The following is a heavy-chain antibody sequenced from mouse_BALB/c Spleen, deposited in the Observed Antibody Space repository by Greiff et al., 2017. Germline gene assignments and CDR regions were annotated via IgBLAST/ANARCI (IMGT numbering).Heavy chain of an antibody. CDR2: ISSGGGST. J-gene: IGHJ1*01. CDR1: GFAFSSYD. D-gene: IGHD2-4*01. V-gene: IGHV5-12-1*01. CDR3: ARRFYYDYEDWYFDV. Sequence: DVMLVESGGGLVKPGGSLKLSCAASGFAFSSYDMSWVRQTPEKRLEWVAYISSGGGSTYYPDSVKGRFTISRDNAKNTLYLQMSSLKSEDTAMYYCARRFYYDYEDWYFDVWGAGTTVTVSS.